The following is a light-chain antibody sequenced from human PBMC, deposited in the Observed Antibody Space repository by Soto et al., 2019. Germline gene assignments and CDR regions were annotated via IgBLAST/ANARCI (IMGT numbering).Light chain of an antibody. V-gene: IGKV3-15*01. J-gene: IGKJ4*01. CDR3: QQYKNWPPLT. CDR2: GAF. CDR1: QSVSYN. Sequence: EIVMTQSPATLSVSPRETATLSCRASQSVSYNLAWYQQKPGQGPRLLIYGAFTRATGIPARFSGSGSGTEFTLTISSLQSEDFALYYCQQYKNWPPLTFGGGTKVEIK.